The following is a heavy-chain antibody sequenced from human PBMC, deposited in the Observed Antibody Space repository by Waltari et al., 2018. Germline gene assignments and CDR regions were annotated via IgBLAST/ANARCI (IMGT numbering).Heavy chain of an antibody. CDR2: ITGTGAGT. CDR1: GFPFSSRA. CDR3: ALGSGMDV. V-gene: IGHV3-23*01. J-gene: IGHJ6*02. Sequence: VQVLESGGGLVQPGGSLRLSCVASGFPFSSRAMSWVRQAPGRGLAWVATITGTGAGTDHADSVKGRFTISRDNSKNTMYLQMTSLTAEDTAEYYCALGSGMDVWGQGTTVTVSS. D-gene: IGHD3-10*01.